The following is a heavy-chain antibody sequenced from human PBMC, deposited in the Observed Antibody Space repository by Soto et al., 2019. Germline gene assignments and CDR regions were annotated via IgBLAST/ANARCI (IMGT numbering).Heavy chain of an antibody. V-gene: IGHV3-9*01. CDR1: GFTFSSYD. D-gene: IGHD2-8*01. CDR3: AKSVSYYYYYGMDV. J-gene: IGHJ6*02. CDR2: ISWNSGSI. Sequence: EVQLVESGGGLVQPGGSLRLSCAASGFTFSSYDMHWVRQAPGKGLEWVSGISWNSGSIGYADSVKGRFTISRDNAKNSLYLQMNSLRAEDTALYYCAKSVSYYYYYGMDVWGQGTTVTVSS.